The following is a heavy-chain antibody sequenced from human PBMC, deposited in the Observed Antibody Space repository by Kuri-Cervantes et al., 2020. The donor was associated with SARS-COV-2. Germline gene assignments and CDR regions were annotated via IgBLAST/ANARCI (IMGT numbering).Heavy chain of an antibody. D-gene: IGHD2-15*01. J-gene: IGHJ4*02. V-gene: IGHV3-74*01. Sequence: GGSLRLSCEASGFTFSTYWMTWVRQAPGKGLVWVSRINPDGSYTNNADSVKGRFTLSRDNAKNMLFLQMNSLRAEDTAVYYCAGDCSGGSCHFDYWGQGTLVTVSS. CDR2: INPDGSYT. CDR3: AGDCSGGSCHFDY. CDR1: GFTFSTYW.